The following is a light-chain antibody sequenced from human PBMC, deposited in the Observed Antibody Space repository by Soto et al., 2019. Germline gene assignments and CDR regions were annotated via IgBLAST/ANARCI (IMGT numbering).Light chain of an antibody. CDR1: SSDVGTYHL. CDR2: EVS. J-gene: IGLJ1*01. CDR3: CSYAGSSTYV. V-gene: IGLV2-23*02. Sequence: QSALTQPASVSGSPGQSITISCTGTSSDVGTYHLVSWYQQHPGKAPKLMIYEVSKRPSGVSNRFSGSKSGNTASLTISGIQAEDEADYYCCSYAGSSTYVFGIGNKVTVL.